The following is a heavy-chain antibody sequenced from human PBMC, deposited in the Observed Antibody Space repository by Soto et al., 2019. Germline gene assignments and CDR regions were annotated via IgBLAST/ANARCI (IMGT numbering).Heavy chain of an antibody. Sequence: QVQLVQSGPEVKKPGASVKVSCKTSGYTFTSFGISWVRQAPGQGLEWMGWITTDKGKTNYAQKFQGRVTMTTDTSKSTADMVLRSLRSDDTAVYYCATSSPAFDYWGQGTLVTVSS. CDR2: ITTDKGKT. CDR3: ATSSPAFDY. V-gene: IGHV1-18*01. J-gene: IGHJ4*02. CDR1: GYTFTSFG.